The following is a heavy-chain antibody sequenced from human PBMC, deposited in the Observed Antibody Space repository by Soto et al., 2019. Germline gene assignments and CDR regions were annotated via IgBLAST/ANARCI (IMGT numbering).Heavy chain of an antibody. Sequence: PGGSLRLFXSASGFTFSDENMSWVRQVPGKGLEWVSGISGGGSYIFYADSVQGRFSISRDNPKNSLFLEMNSLRVEDTAVYYCARDSDCHSTSCFFPPHVWGQGTTVTVSS. D-gene: IGHD2-2*01. CDR3: ARDSDCHSTSCFFPPHV. CDR2: ISGGGSYI. CDR1: GFTFSDEN. J-gene: IGHJ6*02. V-gene: IGHV3-21*06.